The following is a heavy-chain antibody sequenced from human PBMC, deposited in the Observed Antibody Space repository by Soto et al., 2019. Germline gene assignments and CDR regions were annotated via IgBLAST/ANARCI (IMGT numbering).Heavy chain of an antibody. D-gene: IGHD3-10*01. J-gene: IGHJ6*03. Sequence: GGSLRLSCTASGFTFGDYAMSWFRQAPGKGLEWVGFIRSKAYGGTTEYAASVKGRFTISRDDSKSIAYLQMNSLKTEDTAVYYCTRGRARYDYYYYMDVWGKGTTVTVSS. CDR2: IRSKAYGGTT. CDR3: TRGRARYDYYYYMDV. V-gene: IGHV3-49*03. CDR1: GFTFGDYA.